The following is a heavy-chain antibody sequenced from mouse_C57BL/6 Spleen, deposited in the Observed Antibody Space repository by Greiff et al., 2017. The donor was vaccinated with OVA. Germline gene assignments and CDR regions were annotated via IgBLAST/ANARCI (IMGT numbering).Heavy chain of an antibody. CDR1: GYSFTGYY. D-gene: IGHD2-3*01. V-gene: IGHV1-43*01. Sequence: EVQVVESGPELVKPGASVKISCKASGYSFTGYYMHWVKQSSEKSLEWIGEINPSTGGTSYNQKFKGKATLTVDKSSSTAYMQLKSLTSEDAAVYYCARGGYYPYYYAMDYWGQGTSVTVSS. CDR2: INPSTGGT. CDR3: ARGGYYPYYYAMDY. J-gene: IGHJ4*01.